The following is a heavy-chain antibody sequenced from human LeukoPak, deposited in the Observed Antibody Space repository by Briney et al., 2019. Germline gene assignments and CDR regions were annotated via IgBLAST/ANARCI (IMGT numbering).Heavy chain of an antibody. Sequence: ASVKASCKASGYTFTSYDINWVRQATGQGLEWMGWMNPNSGNTGYAQKFQGRVTITRNTSISTAYMELSSLRSEDTAVYYCARGGYCSSTSCYKGADYWGQGTLVTVSS. V-gene: IGHV1-8*03. D-gene: IGHD2-2*02. CDR3: ARGGYCSSTSCYKGADY. J-gene: IGHJ4*02. CDR2: MNPNSGNT. CDR1: GYTFTSYD.